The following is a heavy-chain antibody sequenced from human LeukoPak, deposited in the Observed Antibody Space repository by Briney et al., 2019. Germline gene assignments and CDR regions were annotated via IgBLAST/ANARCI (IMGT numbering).Heavy chain of an antibody. Sequence: SETLSLTCTVSGDSVSCGSYYWGWIRQPPGKGLEWIGNMMYNENNYHNPSLKRRVFMSVDKSKNQYALEMNSVTAADTAVYYCARLPLLDHSGYYSIWGQGTLVTVS. D-gene: IGHD3-22*01. J-gene: IGHJ4*02. CDR1: GDSVSCGSYY. CDR3: ARLPLLDHSGYYSI. CDR2: MMYNENN. V-gene: IGHV4-39*01.